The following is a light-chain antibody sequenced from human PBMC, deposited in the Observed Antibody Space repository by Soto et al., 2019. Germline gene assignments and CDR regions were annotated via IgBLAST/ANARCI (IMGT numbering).Light chain of an antibody. CDR3: HQYGSSPGT. J-gene: IGKJ1*01. CDR2: GAS. Sequence: ETVLTQSPGTLSLSAWPRAALSCRSSQSISNNYLAWYQQKPGQAPRLVIYGASNRATGIPDRFSASGSGTDFTLTISRLEPEDFAIYYCHQYGSSPGTFGQGTKVDIK. CDR1: QSISNNY. V-gene: IGKV3-20*01.